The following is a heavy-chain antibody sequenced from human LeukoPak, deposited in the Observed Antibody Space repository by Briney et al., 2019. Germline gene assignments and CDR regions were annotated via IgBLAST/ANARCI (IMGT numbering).Heavy chain of an antibody. Sequence: GGSLRLSCTASGLNFRTSWMSWVRQSPGKGLEFLANIRYDGTVKNYMDSVKGRFTISRDNPKNSLYLQMDSLRAVDTAVYYCARDPDSSSFDYWGQGVLVTVSS. D-gene: IGHD6-13*01. CDR3: ARDPDSSSFDY. CDR1: GLNFRTSW. J-gene: IGHJ4*02. V-gene: IGHV3-7*01. CDR2: IRYDGTVK.